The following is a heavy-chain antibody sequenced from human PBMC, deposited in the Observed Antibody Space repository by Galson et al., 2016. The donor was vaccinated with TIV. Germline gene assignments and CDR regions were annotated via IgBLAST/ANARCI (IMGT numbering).Heavy chain of an antibody. V-gene: IGHV3-30-3*01. D-gene: IGHD1-7*01. CDR1: GFTFDSYT. Sequence: SLRLSCAASGFTFDSYTFHWVRQTPGKGLEWVAIISHDGNNKDFADSVQGRFTISRDSSKNTVLLQMNSLRLEATAVYYCTRDGRGNWKYVDYFDYWGQGTLVTVSS. J-gene: IGHJ4*02. CDR3: TRDGRGNWKYVDYFDY. CDR2: ISHDGNNK.